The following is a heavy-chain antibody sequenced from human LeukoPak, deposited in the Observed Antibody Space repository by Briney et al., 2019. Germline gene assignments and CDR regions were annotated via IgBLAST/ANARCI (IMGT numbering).Heavy chain of an antibody. D-gene: IGHD1-26*01. CDR1: GDSVSSNSAA. CDR3: ARSLASYSGSHQSDY. CDR2: TYYRSKWYN. Sequence: SQTLSLTCAISGDSVSSNSAAWNWIRRSPSRGLEWLGRTYYRSKWYNDYAVSEKSRITINPDTSKNQFSLQLNSVTPEDTAVYYCARSLASYSGSHQSDYWGQGTLVTVSS. V-gene: IGHV6-1*01. J-gene: IGHJ4*02.